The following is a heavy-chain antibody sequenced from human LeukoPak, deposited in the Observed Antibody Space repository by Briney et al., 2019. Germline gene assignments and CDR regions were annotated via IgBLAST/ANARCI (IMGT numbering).Heavy chain of an antibody. CDR3: ARLGRDGYSDY. CDR2: IYYSGST. CDR1: GGSISNSSYY. D-gene: IGHD5-24*01. V-gene: IGHV4-39*01. J-gene: IGHJ4*02. Sequence: SETLSLTCTVSGGSISNSSYYWGWIRQPPGKGLEWIGSIYYSGSTYYNPSLKSRVTISVDTSKNQFSLKLSSVTAADTAVYYCARLGRDGYSDYWGQGTLVTVSS.